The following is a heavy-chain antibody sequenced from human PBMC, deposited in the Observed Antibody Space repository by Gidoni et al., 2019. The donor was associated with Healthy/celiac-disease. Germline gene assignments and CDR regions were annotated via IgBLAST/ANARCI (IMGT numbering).Heavy chain of an antibody. D-gene: IGHD3-16*02. V-gene: IGHV4-39*01. Sequence: QLQLQESGPGLVKPSETLSLTCTVSGGSISSSSYYWGWIRQPPGKGLEWIGSIYYSGSTYYNPSLKSRVTISVDTSKNQFSLKLSSVTAADTAVYYCARRVARLGELSYYWGQGTLVTVSS. CDR2: IYYSGST. CDR1: GGSISSSSYY. J-gene: IGHJ4*02. CDR3: ARRVARLGELSYY.